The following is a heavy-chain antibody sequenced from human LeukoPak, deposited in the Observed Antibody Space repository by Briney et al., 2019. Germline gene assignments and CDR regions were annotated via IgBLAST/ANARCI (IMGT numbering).Heavy chain of an antibody. CDR1: GYTFTSYD. V-gene: IGHV1-8*03. CDR3: VRRQYSSSSDPFDY. CDR2: MNPNSGNT. D-gene: IGHD6-6*01. J-gene: IGHJ4*02. Sequence: ASVKVSCKASGYTFTSYDINWVRQATGQGLEWMGWMNPNSGNTGYAQKFQGRVTITRNTSISTAYMELSSLRSEDTAVYYCVRRQYSSSSDPFDYWGQGTLVTVSS.